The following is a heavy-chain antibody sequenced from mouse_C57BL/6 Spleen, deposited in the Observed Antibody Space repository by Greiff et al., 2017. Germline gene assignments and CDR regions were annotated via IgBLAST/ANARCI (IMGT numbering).Heavy chain of an antibody. Sequence: EVKLVESGGGLVKPGGSLKLSCAASGFTFSDYGMHSVRQAPEKGLEWVAYISSGSSTIYYADTVKGRFTISRDNAKNTLFLQMNSLRSEDTAMYYCARPIMSNYGEAMDYWGQGTSVTVSS. D-gene: IGHD2-5*01. V-gene: IGHV5-17*01. CDR2: ISSGSSTI. CDR3: ARPIMSNYGEAMDY. CDR1: GFTFSDYG. J-gene: IGHJ4*01.